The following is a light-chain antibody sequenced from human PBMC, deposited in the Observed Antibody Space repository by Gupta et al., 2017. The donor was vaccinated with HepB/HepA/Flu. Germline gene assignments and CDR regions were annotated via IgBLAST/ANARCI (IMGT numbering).Light chain of an antibody. J-gene: IGKJ2*01. V-gene: IGKV3-15*01. CDR1: QSDSSN. CDR3: QQYNNWPPYT. Sequence: EIVMTQSPATLSVSPGERATLSCRASQSDSSNLAWYQHKPGQPPRLIIYGASTRATGTPARFSGSGSGKESTLTISRLQSDYFAVYYRQQYNNWPPYTFGQGTKLEIK. CDR2: GAS.